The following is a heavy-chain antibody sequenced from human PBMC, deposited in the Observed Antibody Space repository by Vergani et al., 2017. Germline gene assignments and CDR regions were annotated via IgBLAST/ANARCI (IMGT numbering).Heavy chain of an antibody. Sequence: QVQLQESGPGLVKPSETLSLTCTVSGGSISSFYWSWIRQPPGKGLEWIGYIYYSGGTNYNPSLKSRVTISVDTSKNQFSLKLSSVTAADTAVYYCARVGRVVSWGQGTTVTVSS. CDR2: IYYSGGT. V-gene: IGHV4-59*01. J-gene: IGHJ6*02. CDR3: ARVGRVVS. CDR1: GGSISSFY. D-gene: IGHD2-8*02.